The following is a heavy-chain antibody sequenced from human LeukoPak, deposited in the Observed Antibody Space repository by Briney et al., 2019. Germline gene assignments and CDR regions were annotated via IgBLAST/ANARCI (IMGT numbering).Heavy chain of an antibody. Sequence: PGGSLRLSCAASGFTFSSYAMSWVRQAPGKGLEWVSAISGSGGSTYYADSVKGRFTISRDNSKNTLYLQMNSLRAEDTAVYYCAKAGTTVTPIYYYGMDVWGKGTTVTVSS. CDR1: GFTFSSYA. J-gene: IGHJ6*04. D-gene: IGHD4-17*01. V-gene: IGHV3-23*01. CDR3: AKAGTTVTPIYYYGMDV. CDR2: ISGSGGST.